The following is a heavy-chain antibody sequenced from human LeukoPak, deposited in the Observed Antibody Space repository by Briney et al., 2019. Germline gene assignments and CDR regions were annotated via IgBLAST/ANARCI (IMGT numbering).Heavy chain of an antibody. CDR2: ISGSGGST. D-gene: IGHD6-13*01. CDR3: AKNIMPGLLTAAGIRYFDY. V-gene: IGHV3-23*01. Sequence: PGGSLRLSCAASGFTFSSYAMSWVRQAPGKGLEWVSAISGSGGSTYYADSVKGRFTISRDNSKNTLYLQMNSLRAEDTAVYYCAKNIMPGLLTAAGIRYFDYWGQGTLVTVSS. J-gene: IGHJ4*02. CDR1: GFTFSSYA.